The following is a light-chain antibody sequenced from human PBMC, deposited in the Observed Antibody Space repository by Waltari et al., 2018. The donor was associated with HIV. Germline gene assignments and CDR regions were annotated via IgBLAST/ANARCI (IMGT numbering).Light chain of an antibody. Sequence: EIVLTQSPGTLSLSPGERVTLSCRASQTISNNYLAWFQKKPVQAPRLLIYGASSRATGIPYRFRGSGSGTDFTLTISRLEPEDFAVYYCQQYDVLVTFGGGTKVENK. CDR3: QQYDVLVT. J-gene: IGKJ4*01. CDR2: GAS. CDR1: QTISNNY. V-gene: IGKV3-20*01.